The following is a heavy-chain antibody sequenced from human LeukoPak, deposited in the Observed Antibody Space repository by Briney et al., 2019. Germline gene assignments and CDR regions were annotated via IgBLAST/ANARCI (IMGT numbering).Heavy chain of an antibody. CDR1: GFTFSSYG. CDR2: IRYDGSNK. J-gene: IGHJ4*02. D-gene: IGHD3-22*01. CDR3: AKEWKRRIVVVIMDY. V-gene: IGHV3-30*02. Sequence: GGSLRLSCAASGFTFSSYGMHWVRQAPGKGLEWVAFIRYDGSNKYYADSVKGRFTISRDNSKNTLYLQMNSLRAEDTAVYYCAKEWKRRIVVVIMDYWGQGTLVTVSS.